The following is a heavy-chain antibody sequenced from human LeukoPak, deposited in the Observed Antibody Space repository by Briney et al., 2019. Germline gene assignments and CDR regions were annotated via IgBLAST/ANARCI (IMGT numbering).Heavy chain of an antibody. CDR2: INHRGST. CDR1: GXSLSKYY. D-gene: IGHD1-26*01. CDR3: ASSVGSTDY. Sequence: SETLSLTCAVYGXSLSKYYWTWIRQSPGQGLEWIGEINHRGSTNLNPSLKSRVTLSVDTSKHQFSLKLTSVTAADAAVYYCASSVGSTDYWGQGTLVTVSA. V-gene: IGHV4-34*01. J-gene: IGHJ4*02.